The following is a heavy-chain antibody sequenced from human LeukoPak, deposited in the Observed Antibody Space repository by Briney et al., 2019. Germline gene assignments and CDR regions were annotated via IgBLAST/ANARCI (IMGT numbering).Heavy chain of an antibody. CDR2: IYYSGST. CDR1: GGSISSYY. D-gene: IGHD6-13*01. J-gene: IGHJ5*02. V-gene: IGHV4-59*12. Sequence: SETLSLTCSVSGGSISSYYWSWIRQPPGKGLEWIGYIYYSGSTNYNPSLKSRVTISVDTSKNQFSLKLSSVTAADTAVYYCAIAAAGTQAHWFDPWGQGTLVTVSS. CDR3: AIAAAGTQAHWFDP.